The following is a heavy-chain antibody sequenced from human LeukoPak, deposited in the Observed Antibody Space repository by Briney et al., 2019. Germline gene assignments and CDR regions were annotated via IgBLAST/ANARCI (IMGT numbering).Heavy chain of an antibody. V-gene: IGHV4-30-2*01. CDR3: ARQHSRGDPFDY. Sequence: SETLSLTCTVSGGSISSGGYYWSWIRQPPGKGLEWIGYIYHSGSTYYNPSLKSRVTISVDTSKNQFSLKLSSVTAADTAVYYCARQHSRGDPFDYWGQGTLVTVSS. CDR1: GGSISSGGYY. J-gene: IGHJ4*02. CDR2: IYHSGST. D-gene: IGHD3-22*01.